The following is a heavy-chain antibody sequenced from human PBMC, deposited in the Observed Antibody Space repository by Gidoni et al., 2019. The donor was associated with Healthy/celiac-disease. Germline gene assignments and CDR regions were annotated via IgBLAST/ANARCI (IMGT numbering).Heavy chain of an antibody. D-gene: IGHD1-26*01. J-gene: IGHJ4*02. V-gene: IGHV3-30*04. CDR1: GFTFSSYA. CDR3: ASSPEWELLGYYFDY. CDR2: ISYDGSNK. Sequence: QVQLVESGGGVVQPGRSLRLSCAASGFTFSSYAMHWVRQAPGKGLEWVAVISYDGSNKYYADSVKGRFTISRDNSKNTLYLQMNSLRAEDTAVYYCASSPEWELLGYYFDYWGQGTLVTVSS.